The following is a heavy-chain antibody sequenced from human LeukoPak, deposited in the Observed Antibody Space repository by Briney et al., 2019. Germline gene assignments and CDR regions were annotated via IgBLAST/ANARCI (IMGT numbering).Heavy chain of an antibody. D-gene: IGHD6-19*01. V-gene: IGHV1-46*01. CDR3: ATLQWLRGVFDY. Sequence: ASVKVSCKASGYTFTSYYMHWVRQAPGQGLEWMGIINPSGGSTSYAQKFQGRVTMTRDMSTSTVYMELGSLRSEDTAVYYCATLQWLRGVFDYWGQGTLVTVSS. CDR1: GYTFTSYY. J-gene: IGHJ4*02. CDR2: INPSGGST.